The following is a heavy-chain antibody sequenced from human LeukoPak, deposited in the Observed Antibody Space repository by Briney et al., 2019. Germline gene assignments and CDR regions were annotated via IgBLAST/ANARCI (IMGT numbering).Heavy chain of an antibody. D-gene: IGHD3-10*01. CDR3: ARRLGGSGTYYFDY. J-gene: IGHJ4*02. V-gene: IGHV4-39*01. CDR2: INYSGSI. Sequence: TFSRHWMTWVRQPPGKGLEWIGSINYSGSIYYNPSLKSRVTISVDTSKNQFSLKLSSVTAADTAVYFCARRLGGSGTYYFDYWGQGTLVTVSS. CDR1: TFSRHW.